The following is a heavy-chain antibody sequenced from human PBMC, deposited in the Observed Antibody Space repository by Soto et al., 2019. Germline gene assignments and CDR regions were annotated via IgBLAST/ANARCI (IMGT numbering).Heavy chain of an antibody. CDR3: AHLGELSFDY. J-gene: IGHJ4*02. D-gene: IGHD3-16*02. CDR2: ISSSSSTI. V-gene: IGHV3-48*01. CDR1: GFTFSSYS. Sequence: GGSLRLSCAASGFTFSSYSMNWVRQAPGKGLEWVSYISSSSSTIYYADSVKGRFTISRDNAKNSLYLQMNSLRAEDTAVYYCAHLGELSFDYWGQGTLVTVSS.